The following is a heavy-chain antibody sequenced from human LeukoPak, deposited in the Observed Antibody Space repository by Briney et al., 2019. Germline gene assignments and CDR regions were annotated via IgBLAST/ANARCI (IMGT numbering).Heavy chain of an antibody. V-gene: IGHV1-69*06. CDR2: IIPIFGTA. Sequence: SVKVSCKASGGTFSSYAISWVRQAPGQGLEWMGRIIPIFGTANYAQKFQGRVAITADKSTSTAYMELSSLRSEDTAVYYCASHYCSSTSCHYARYYYYMDVWGKGTTVTVSS. CDR3: ASHYCSSTSCHYARYYYYMDV. J-gene: IGHJ6*03. D-gene: IGHD2-2*01. CDR1: GGTFSSYA.